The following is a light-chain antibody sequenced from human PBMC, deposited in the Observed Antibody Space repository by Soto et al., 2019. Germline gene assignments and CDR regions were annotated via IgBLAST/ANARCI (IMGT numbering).Light chain of an antibody. CDR2: LGS. V-gene: IGKV2-28*01. CDR1: QSLLHSNGYTY. CDR3: MQALETPWT. J-gene: IGKJ1*01. Sequence: DIMMTQSPLSLPVTPGEPASISCRSSQSLLHSNGYTYLDWYLQKPGQSPQILIYLGSNRASGVPDRFSGSGSGTDFTLKITRVEAEDVGVYYCMQALETPWTFGQGTKVEIK.